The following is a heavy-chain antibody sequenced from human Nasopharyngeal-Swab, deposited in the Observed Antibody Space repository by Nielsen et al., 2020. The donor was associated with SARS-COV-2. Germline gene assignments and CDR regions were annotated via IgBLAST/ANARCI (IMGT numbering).Heavy chain of an antibody. J-gene: IGHJ4*02. CDR1: GFTFSSYA. CDR3: ATRGEMATSDFDY. V-gene: IGHV3-30-3*01. CDR2: ISYDGSNK. D-gene: IGHD5-24*01. Sequence: GESLKISCAASGFTFSSYAMHWVRQAPGKGLEWVAVISYDGSNKYYADSVKGRFTISRDNSKNTLYLQMNSLRAEDTAVYYCATRGEMATSDFDYWGQGTLVTVSS.